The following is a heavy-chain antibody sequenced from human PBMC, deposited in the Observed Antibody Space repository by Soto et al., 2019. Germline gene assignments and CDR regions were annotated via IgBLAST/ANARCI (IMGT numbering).Heavy chain of an antibody. J-gene: IGHJ4*02. CDR3: ATPPSRDGLIDY. V-gene: IGHV3-30*03. Sequence: QVQLVESGGGVVQPGRSLRLSCAASGFTFSSYGMHWVRQAPGKGLEWVAVISYDGSNKYYADSVKGRFTISRENSKNTLYLQMNSLRAEDTAVYYCATPPSRDGLIDYWGQGTLVTVSS. D-gene: IGHD3-16*01. CDR1: GFTFSSYG. CDR2: ISYDGSNK.